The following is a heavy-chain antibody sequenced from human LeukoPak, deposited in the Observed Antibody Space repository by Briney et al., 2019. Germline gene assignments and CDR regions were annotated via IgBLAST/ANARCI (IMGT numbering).Heavy chain of an antibody. CDR2: IDPNDGGT. CDR1: GYTFTSYG. J-gene: IGHJ5*02. CDR3: ARGSDSGTPRWFGP. D-gene: IGHD1-26*01. Sequence: ASVNVSCKASGYTFTSYGITWVRQAPGQGPGWMGRIDPNDGGTNYAQKFQGRVTMTRDTSISTAYMKLSSLRSDDTAVYYCARGSDSGTPRWFGPWGQGTLVTV. V-gene: IGHV1-2*06.